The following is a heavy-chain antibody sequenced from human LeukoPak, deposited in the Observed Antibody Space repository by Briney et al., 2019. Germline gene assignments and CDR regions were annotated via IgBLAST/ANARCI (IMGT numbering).Heavy chain of an antibody. Sequence: GGSLRLSCAASGFTFSTYNMNWVRQAPGKGLEWISFISTTSATIYYADSVKGRFTVSRDNAKNSLYLQMDSLRDEDTAVYYYARDKGWDYDFWVDYWGQGTLVTVSS. CDR1: GFTFSTYN. V-gene: IGHV3-48*02. D-gene: IGHD3-3*01. CDR3: ARDKGWDYDFWVDY. CDR2: ISTTSATI. J-gene: IGHJ4*02.